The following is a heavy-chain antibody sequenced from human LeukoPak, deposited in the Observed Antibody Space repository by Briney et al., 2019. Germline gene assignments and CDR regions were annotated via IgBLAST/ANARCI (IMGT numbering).Heavy chain of an antibody. J-gene: IGHJ5*02. CDR2: IWYDGSNK. CDR3: AKDVTTGTLALDH. V-gene: IGHV3-33*06. D-gene: IGHD1-1*01. Sequence: PGGSLRLSCAASGFTFSSWGMHWVRQAPGKGLEWVAVIWYDGSNKYYADSVKGRFAISRDNSKNTLYLQMNSLRAEDTAVYYCAKDVTTGTLALDHWGQGTLVTVSS. CDR1: GFTFSSWG.